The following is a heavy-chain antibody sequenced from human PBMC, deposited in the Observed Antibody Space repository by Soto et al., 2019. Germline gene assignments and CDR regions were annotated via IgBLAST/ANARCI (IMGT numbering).Heavy chain of an antibody. Sequence: QVQRQESGPGLVKPSQTLSLTCTVSGGSISSGDYYWSWIRQPPGKGLEWIGYIYYSGSTYYNPSLKSRVTISVDTSKNQFSLKLRSVTAADTAVYYCARAGAMVTGLLDYWGQGTLVTVSS. D-gene: IGHD5-18*01. CDR1: GGSISSGDYY. CDR2: IYYSGST. V-gene: IGHV4-30-4*01. J-gene: IGHJ4*02. CDR3: ARAGAMVTGLLDY.